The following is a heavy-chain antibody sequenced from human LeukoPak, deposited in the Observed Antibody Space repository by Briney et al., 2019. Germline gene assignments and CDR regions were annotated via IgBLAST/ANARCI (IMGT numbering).Heavy chain of an antibody. CDR1: GGSISSGGYP. D-gene: IGHD3-10*01. CDR2: IYHSGST. J-gene: IGHJ6*02. CDR3: ARAGSIYYYGMDV. Sequence: SETLSLTCAVSGGSISSGGYPWSWIRQPPGKGLEWIGYIYHSGSTYYNPSLKSRVTISVDRSKNQFSLKLSSVTAADTAVYYCARAGSIYYYGMDVWGQGTTVTVSS. V-gene: IGHV4-30-2*01.